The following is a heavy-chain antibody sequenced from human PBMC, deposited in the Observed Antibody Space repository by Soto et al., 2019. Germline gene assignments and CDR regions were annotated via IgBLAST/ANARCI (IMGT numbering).Heavy chain of an antibody. D-gene: IGHD6-13*01. CDR1: GFTFSSYG. V-gene: IGHV3-30*18. CDR2: ISYDGSNK. CDR3: AKVIAAAPLHDAFDI. J-gene: IGHJ3*02. Sequence: QVQLVESGGGVVQPGRSLRLSCAASGFTFSSYGMHWVRQVPGKGLEWVAVISYDGSNKYYADSVKGRFTISRDNSKNTLYLQMNSLRAEDTAVYYCAKVIAAAPLHDAFDIWGQGTMVTVSS.